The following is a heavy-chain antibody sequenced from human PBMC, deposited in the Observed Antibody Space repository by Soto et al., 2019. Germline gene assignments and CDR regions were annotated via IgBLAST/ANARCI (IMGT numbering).Heavy chain of an antibody. Sequence: QVQLVQSGAEVKKPGASVKVSCKASGYTFTSYYMHCVRQAPGQGLELMGIINPSGGSTSYEQKFQGRVTMDRDTSPSTVYMELSSLRAEDKAVYYCARDGRSSYSSGWYYFDYWGQGTLVTVSS. V-gene: IGHV1-46*01. J-gene: IGHJ4*02. CDR2: INPSGGST. CDR1: GYTFTSYY. D-gene: IGHD6-19*01. CDR3: ARDGRSSYSSGWYYFDY.